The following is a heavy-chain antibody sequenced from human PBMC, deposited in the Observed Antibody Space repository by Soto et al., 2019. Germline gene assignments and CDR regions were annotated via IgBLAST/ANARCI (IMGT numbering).Heavy chain of an antibody. Sequence: GGSLRLSCAASGFTFSSYSMNWVRQAPGKGLEWVSSISSSSSYIYYADSVKGRFTISRDNAKNSLYLQMNILRAEDTALYYCARDIARSGAFDIWGPGTMVTVSS. V-gene: IGHV3-21*01. D-gene: IGHD2-21*01. CDR1: GFTFSSYS. CDR3: ARDIARSGAFDI. CDR2: ISSSSSYI. J-gene: IGHJ3*02.